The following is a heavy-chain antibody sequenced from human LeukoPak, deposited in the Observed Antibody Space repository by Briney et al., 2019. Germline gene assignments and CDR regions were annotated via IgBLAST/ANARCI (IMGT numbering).Heavy chain of an antibody. V-gene: IGHV1-18*01. CDR3: ASEYSSYRGAFDI. CDR2: ISAYNGNT. J-gene: IGHJ3*02. D-gene: IGHD6-6*01. Sequence: ASVKVSCKASGYTFTSYGISWVRQAPGQALEWMGWISAYNGNTNYAQKLQGRVTITTDTSTSTAYMELRSLRSDDTAVYYCASEYSSYRGAFDIWGQGTMVSVSS. CDR1: GYTFTSYG.